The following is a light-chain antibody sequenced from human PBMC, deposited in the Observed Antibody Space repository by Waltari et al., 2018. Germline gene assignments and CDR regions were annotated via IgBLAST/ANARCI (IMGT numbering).Light chain of an antibody. J-gene: IGLJ1*01. CDR1: SSDVGRYML. Sequence: QSALTQPASVSGSPGQSITISCTGTSSDVGRYMLVLWYQHHPGKAPKLIIYEVSKRPSWVSNRFSGSKSGNTASLTISGLQAEDEADYYCCSYAGSGTYVFGTGTKVTVL. CDR2: EVS. CDR3: CSYAGSGTYV. V-gene: IGLV2-23*02.